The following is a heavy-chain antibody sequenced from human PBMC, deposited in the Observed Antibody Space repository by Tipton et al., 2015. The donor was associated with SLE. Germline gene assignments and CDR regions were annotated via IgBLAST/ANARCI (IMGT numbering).Heavy chain of an antibody. CDR1: GDSLSSNNYY. CDR3: ARHLATRADYGDYINVFDS. V-gene: IGHV4-39*07. Sequence: TLSLTCSVSGDSLSSNNYYWGWIRQSPAQGLEWIGTIHYAGGTYYNPSLRSRLTISVDTSENHFSLNLNSVTAADTAGYYCARHLATRADYGDYINVFDSWGQGTLVTVSS. D-gene: IGHD4-17*01. J-gene: IGHJ4*02. CDR2: IHYAGGT.